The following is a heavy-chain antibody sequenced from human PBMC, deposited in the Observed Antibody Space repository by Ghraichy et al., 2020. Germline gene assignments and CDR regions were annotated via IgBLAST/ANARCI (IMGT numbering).Heavy chain of an antibody. V-gene: IGHV4-61*01. Sequence: ETLSLTCTVSGGSVSSGSYYWSWIRQPPGKGLEWIGYIYYSGSTNYNPSLKSRVTISVDTSKNQFSLKLSSVTAADTAVYYCARAARPVNVLMVYYHFDYWGQGTLVTVSS. CDR2: IYYSGST. CDR1: GGSVSSGSYY. CDR3: ARAARPVNVLMVYYHFDY. J-gene: IGHJ4*02. D-gene: IGHD2-8*01.